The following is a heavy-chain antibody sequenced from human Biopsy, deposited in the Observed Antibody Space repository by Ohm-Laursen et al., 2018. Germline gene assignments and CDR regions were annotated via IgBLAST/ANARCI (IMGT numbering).Heavy chain of an antibody. V-gene: IGHV4-59*08. Sequence: TLSLTRAVSSGSISSYYWSWIRQPPGKGLEWIGYIDYRGSTKYNPSLRSRVTMSIDTSRNQFSLKLSSVTAADTAVYYCATTTMDTSGWFGNYFDSWGQGTLVTVSA. CDR1: SGSISSYY. CDR2: IDYRGST. CDR3: ATTTMDTSGWFGNYFDS. D-gene: IGHD6-19*01. J-gene: IGHJ4*02.